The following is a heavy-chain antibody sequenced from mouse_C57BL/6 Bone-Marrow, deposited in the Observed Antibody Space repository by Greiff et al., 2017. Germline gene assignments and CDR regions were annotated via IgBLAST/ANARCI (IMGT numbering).Heavy chain of an antibody. Sequence: QVQLQQPGAELVMPGASVKLSCKASGYTFTSYWMHWVKQRPGQGLEWIGEIDPSDSYTTYNQKFKGKSTLTVDKSSSPAYMQLSSLTSEESAVDYGAREGSYYSTYDCDYWGQGTTRTVSS. J-gene: IGHJ2*01. D-gene: IGHD2-5*01. CDR1: GYTFTSYW. CDR2: IDPSDSYT. V-gene: IGHV1-69*01. CDR3: AREGSYYSTYDCDY.